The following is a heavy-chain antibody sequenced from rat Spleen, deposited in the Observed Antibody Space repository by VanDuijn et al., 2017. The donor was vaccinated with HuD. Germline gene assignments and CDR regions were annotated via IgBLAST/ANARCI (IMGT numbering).Heavy chain of an antibody. D-gene: IGHD1-2*01. J-gene: IGHJ2*01. V-gene: IGHV2S12*01. CDR1: GFSLTNNG. CDR2: ISSGGNT. CDR3: ARADVAAISTDGI. Sequence: QVQLKESGPGLVQPSQTLSLTCTVSGFSLTNNGVSWVRQPPGKDLEWIAAISSGGNTYYNSALESRLSISGDSSKSQIFLKMNSLQTEDTAMYFCARADVAAISTDGIWGQGIMVTVSS.